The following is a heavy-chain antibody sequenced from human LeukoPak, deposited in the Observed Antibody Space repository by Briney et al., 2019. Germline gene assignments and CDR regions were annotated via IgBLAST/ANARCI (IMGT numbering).Heavy chain of an antibody. D-gene: IGHD3-9*01. V-gene: IGHV1-69*13. J-gene: IGHJ3*02. CDR3: ARVLRYFDWLLAAGAFDI. CDR2: IIPIFGTA. Sequence: ASVKVCCKASGGTFSSYAISWVRQAPGQGLEWMGGIIPIFGTANYAQKFQGRVTITADESTSTAYMELSSLRSEDTVVYYCARVLRYFDWLLAAGAFDIWGQGTMVTVSS. CDR1: GGTFSSYA.